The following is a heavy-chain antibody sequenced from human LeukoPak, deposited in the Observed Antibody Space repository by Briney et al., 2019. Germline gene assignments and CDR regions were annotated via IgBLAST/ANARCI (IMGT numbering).Heavy chain of an antibody. J-gene: IGHJ3*02. Sequence: PGGSLRLSCAASGFTFSRYSISWVRQAPGKGPEWVSSIFGSGAKTYYADSVKGRFTISRDNAKNSLYLQMNSLRAEDTAVYYCASRFSGYDDAFDIWGQGTMVTVSS. V-gene: IGHV3-21*01. CDR3: ASRFSGYDDAFDI. CDR2: IFGSGAKT. D-gene: IGHD5-12*01. CDR1: GFTFSRYS.